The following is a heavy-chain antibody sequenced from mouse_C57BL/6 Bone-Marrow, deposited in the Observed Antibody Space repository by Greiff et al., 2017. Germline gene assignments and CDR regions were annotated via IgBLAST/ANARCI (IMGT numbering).Heavy chain of an antibody. CDR2: IRNKANGYTT. CDR1: GFTFTDYY. J-gene: IGHJ4*01. Sequence: EVMLVESGGGLVQPGGSLSLSCAASGFTFTDYYMSWVRQPPGKALEWLGFIRNKANGYTTEYSASVKGRFTISRDNSQSILYRQMNALRAEDSATYYCARYTYSNYVDYAMDYWGQGTSVTVSS. CDR3: ARYTYSNYVDYAMDY. D-gene: IGHD2-5*01. V-gene: IGHV7-3*01.